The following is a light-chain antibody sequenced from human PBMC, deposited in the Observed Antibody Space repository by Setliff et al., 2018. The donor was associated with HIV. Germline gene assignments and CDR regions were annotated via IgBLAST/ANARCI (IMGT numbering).Light chain of an antibody. Sequence: QSALTQPASVSGSPGQSSTISCTGTRSDIGTYDLVSWYRQYPGKAPKLIIYEVNRRPAGVSDRLSGSKSGNTASLTISGLQAEDEADYYCISYTTISTVVFGTGTKVTVL. CDR2: EVN. CDR3: ISYTTISTVV. CDR1: RSDIGTYDL. V-gene: IGLV2-14*02. J-gene: IGLJ1*01.